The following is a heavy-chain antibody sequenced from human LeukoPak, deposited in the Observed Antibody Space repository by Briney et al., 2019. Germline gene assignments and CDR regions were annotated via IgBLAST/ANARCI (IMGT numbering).Heavy chain of an antibody. CDR3: ARQGGTPDHFDY. D-gene: IGHD1-26*01. CDR1: GGSISSDGYY. Sequence: PSETLSLTSPVSGGSISSDGYYWGWIRRPPRKGLEWIGNIYYSGSTYYNPSLKSRVTISVDTSKIQFSLKLRSVTAADAAVYYCARQGGTPDHFDYWGQGTLVTVSS. CDR2: IYYSGST. V-gene: IGHV4-39*01. J-gene: IGHJ4*02.